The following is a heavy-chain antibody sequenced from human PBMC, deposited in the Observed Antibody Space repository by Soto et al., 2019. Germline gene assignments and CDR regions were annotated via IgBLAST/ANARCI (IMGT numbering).Heavy chain of an antibody. CDR3: ARIPSGDDIWRGHRNFASYGMDV. CDR1: GLSLRNARMG. J-gene: IGHJ6*02. V-gene: IGHV2-26*01. Sequence: PLTLPCTVSGLSLRNARMGVSWIRQPPGTALEWLADIFSNDDKSFSTSLKNRLTVSNDTSKSQVVLTITIMNPVDTATYYGARIPSGDDIWRGHRNFASYGMDVWGQGTTVPVSS. CDR2: IFSNDDK. D-gene: IGHD3-3*01.